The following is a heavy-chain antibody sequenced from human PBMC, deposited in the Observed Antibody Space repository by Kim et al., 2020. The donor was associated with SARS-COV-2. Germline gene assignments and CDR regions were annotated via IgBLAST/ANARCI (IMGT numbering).Heavy chain of an antibody. J-gene: IGHJ4*02. CDR3: ARETCSSTSCRYYFDY. CDR1: GYTFTGYY. Sequence: ASVKVSCKASGYTFTGYYMHWVRQAPGQGLEWMGWINPNSGGTNYAQKFQGRVTMTRDTSISTAYMELSRLRSDDTAVYYCARETCSSTSCRYYFDYWGQGTLVTVSS. D-gene: IGHD2-2*01. CDR2: INPNSGGT. V-gene: IGHV1-2*02.